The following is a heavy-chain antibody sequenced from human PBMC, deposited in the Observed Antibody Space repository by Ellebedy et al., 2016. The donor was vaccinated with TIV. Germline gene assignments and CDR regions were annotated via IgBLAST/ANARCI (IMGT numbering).Heavy chain of an antibody. CDR2: ISVYKGNT. V-gene: IGHV1-18*04. D-gene: IGHD2-2*01. CDR1: GYTFTSYG. Sequence: AASVKVSCKASGYTFTSYGISWMRQAPGQGLQWMGFISVYKGNTEYAQKFQGRVTMTTDTFTNTAYMELRSLRSDDTAVYYCARYCNSTTCSNWFDPWGQGTLVTVSS. CDR3: ARYCNSTTCSNWFDP. J-gene: IGHJ5*02.